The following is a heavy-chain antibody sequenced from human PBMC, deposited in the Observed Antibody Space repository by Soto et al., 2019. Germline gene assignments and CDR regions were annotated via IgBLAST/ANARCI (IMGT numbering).Heavy chain of an antibody. Sequence: PGGSLRLSCAASGFTFDDYAMHWVRQAPGKGLEWVSGISWDSGSIIYADSVKGRFTISRDNAKNSLYLQMNSLRAEDTAVYYCARDRGAVTGQYFDYWGQGALVIVSS. CDR1: GFTFDDYA. D-gene: IGHD6-19*01. CDR3: ARDRGAVTGQYFDY. J-gene: IGHJ4*02. V-gene: IGHV3-9*01. CDR2: ISWDSGSI.